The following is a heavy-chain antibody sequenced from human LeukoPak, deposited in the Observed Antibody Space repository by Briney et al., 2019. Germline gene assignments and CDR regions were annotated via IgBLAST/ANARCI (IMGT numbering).Heavy chain of an antibody. CDR1: SSNA. CDR2: IYYSGRT. J-gene: IGHJ5*02. CDR3: AREGPRGRRYHDILTGPDWFDP. D-gene: IGHD3-9*01. V-gene: IGHV4-39*07. Sequence: SSNAIGWVRPPPGEGRGWIGRIYYSGRTHYNPSLKSRVTISVDTSKNQSSLQLRSVTAADTAVYYCAREGPRGRRYHDILTGPDWFDPWGQGTLVTVSS.